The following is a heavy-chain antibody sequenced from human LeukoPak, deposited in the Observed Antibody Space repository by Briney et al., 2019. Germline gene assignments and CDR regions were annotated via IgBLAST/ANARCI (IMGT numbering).Heavy chain of an antibody. CDR3: ARDGQGRFLEWLPRPWYYYYGMDV. J-gene: IGHJ6*02. V-gene: IGHV3-30*19. CDR1: GFTXSSYG. D-gene: IGHD3-3*01. CDR2: ISYDGSNK. Sequence: SLRLSCAASGFTXSSYGIHWVRQAPGKGLEWVAVISYDGSNKYYADSVKGRFTISRDNSKNTLYLQMNSLRAEDTAVYYCARDGQGRFLEWLPRPWYYYYGMDVWGQGTTVTVSS.